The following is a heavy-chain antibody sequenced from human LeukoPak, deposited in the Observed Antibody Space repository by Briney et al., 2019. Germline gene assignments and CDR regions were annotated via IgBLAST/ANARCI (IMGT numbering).Heavy chain of an antibody. Sequence: PSETLSLTCAVSGGSISSNNWWSWVRQPPGKGLEWIGEIYHSGSTTYNPSLKSRVTISVDESKSQFSLKLSSVTAADTAVYYCARENPMVRGAIDYWGQGTLVTVSS. V-gene: IGHV4-4*02. CDR2: IYHSGST. CDR3: ARENPMVRGAIDY. D-gene: IGHD3-10*01. CDR1: GGSISSNNW. J-gene: IGHJ4*02.